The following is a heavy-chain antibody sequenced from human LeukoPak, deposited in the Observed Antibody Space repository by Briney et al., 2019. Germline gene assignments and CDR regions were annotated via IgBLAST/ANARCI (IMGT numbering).Heavy chain of an antibody. V-gene: IGHV3-53*01. CDR3: AGDKTTGGSYEFDY. CDR1: GFTVSSNY. D-gene: IGHD6-19*01. CDR2: ISNDGDT. J-gene: IGHJ4*02. Sequence: PGGSLRLSCAASGFTVSSNYMSWVRQGPGKGLECVSVISNDGDTYYADSVKGRFTISRDTSKNTVSLQMNSLRAEDTAVYYCAGDKTTGGSYEFDYWGQGTLVTVSS.